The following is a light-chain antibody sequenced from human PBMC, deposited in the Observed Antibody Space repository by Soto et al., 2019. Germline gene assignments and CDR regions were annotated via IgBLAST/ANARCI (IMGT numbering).Light chain of an antibody. J-gene: IGKJ5*01. CDR1: QDISSL. V-gene: IGKV1-9*01. CDR3: HQYNNWPRT. CDR2: AAS. Sequence: IQLTQSPSSLSASVGDRVTITCRASQDISSLLAWYQQKPGKAPKLLIYAASTLQNGVPSRFSGSGSGTEFTLTISSLQSEDFAVYFCHQYNNWPRTFGQGTRLEIK.